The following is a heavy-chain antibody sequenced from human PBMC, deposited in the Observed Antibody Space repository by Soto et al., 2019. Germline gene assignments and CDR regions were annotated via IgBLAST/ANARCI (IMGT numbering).Heavy chain of an antibody. CDR3: ARGRGAAGTDFVHYYGMDI. CDR1: GFTFSSYS. Sequence: EVQLVESGGGLVKPGGSLRLSCEASGFTFSSYSMNWVRQAPGKGLEWVSSISSSSSYIYYADSVKGRFTISRDNDKNSVYLQMNILRAEDTAVYYCARGRGAAGTDFVHYYGMDILVQGTTVPV. J-gene: IGHJ6*02. D-gene: IGHD6-13*01. CDR2: ISSSSSYI. V-gene: IGHV3-21*01.